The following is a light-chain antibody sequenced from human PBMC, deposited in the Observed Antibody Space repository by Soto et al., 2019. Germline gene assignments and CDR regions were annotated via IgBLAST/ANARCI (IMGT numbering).Light chain of an antibody. V-gene: IGLV2-14*01. J-gene: IGLJ1*01. CDR3: SSFTSSSTYV. Sequence: QSALTQPASVSGSPGQSITISCTGTSSDVDGYNYVSWYQQHPGKAPKLMMYDVSNRPSGVSNRFSGSKSGNTASLTISGLQAEDEADYYCSSFTSSSTYVFGSGNMVTVL. CDR1: SSDVDGYNY. CDR2: DVS.